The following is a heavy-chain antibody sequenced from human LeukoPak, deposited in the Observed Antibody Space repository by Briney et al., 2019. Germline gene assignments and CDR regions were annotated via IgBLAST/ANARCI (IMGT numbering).Heavy chain of an antibody. D-gene: IGHD6-13*01. J-gene: IGHJ4*02. V-gene: IGHV3-7*01. Sequence: PGGSLRLSCAASGFTFSTYWMSWVRPAPGKGLEWVAIIKPDASEKYHVDSVKGRFTVSRDNAKNSLYLQMNSLRAEDTAVYYCARDRGSVAGIDYWGQGTLVTVSS. CDR1: GFTFSTYW. CDR3: ARDRGSVAGIDY. CDR2: IKPDASEK.